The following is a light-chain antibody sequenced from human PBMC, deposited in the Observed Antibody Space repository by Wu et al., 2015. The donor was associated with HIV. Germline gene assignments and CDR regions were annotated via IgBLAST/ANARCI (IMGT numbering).Light chain of an antibody. CDR2: DAS. Sequence: EIVLTQSPATLSLSPGERATLSCRASQSVRNYLAWFQQKPGQAPRLLIYDASNRATGIPARVSGSGSGTDFTLTISSLEPKDFALYYCQQRSNWPWTFGQGTKVEFK. V-gene: IGKV3-11*01. J-gene: IGKJ1*01. CDR1: QSVRNY. CDR3: QQRSNWPWT.